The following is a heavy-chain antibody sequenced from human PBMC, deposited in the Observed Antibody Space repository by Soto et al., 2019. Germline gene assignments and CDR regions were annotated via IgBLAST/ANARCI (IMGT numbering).Heavy chain of an antibody. D-gene: IGHD1-26*01. Sequence: GSLRLSCAASGFTFSSYGMHWVRQAPGKGLEWVAVIWYDGSNKYYADSVKGRFTISRDNSKNTLYLQMNSLRAEDTAVYYCARDPTEPYGMDVWGQGTTVTVSS. J-gene: IGHJ6*02. V-gene: IGHV3-33*01. CDR2: IWYDGSNK. CDR3: ARDPTEPYGMDV. CDR1: GFTFSSYG.